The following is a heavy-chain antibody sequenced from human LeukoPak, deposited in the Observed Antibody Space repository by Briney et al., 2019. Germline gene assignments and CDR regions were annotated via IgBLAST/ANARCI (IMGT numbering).Heavy chain of an antibody. D-gene: IGHD3/OR15-3a*01. Sequence: PSETLSLTCTVSGGSISSYYWSWIRQPPGKGLEWIGYIYYSGSTNHNPSLKSRVTISVDTSKNQFSLKLSSVTAADAAVYYCATGLDAFDIWGQGTMVTVSS. CDR2: IYYSGST. CDR1: GGSISSYY. J-gene: IGHJ3*02. V-gene: IGHV4-59*01. CDR3: ATGLDAFDI.